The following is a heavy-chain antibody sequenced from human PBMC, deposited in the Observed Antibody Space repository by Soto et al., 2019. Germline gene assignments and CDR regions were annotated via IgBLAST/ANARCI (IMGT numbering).Heavy chain of an antibody. CDR1: GGTFSSYA. V-gene: IGHV1-69*13. J-gene: IGHJ6*02. Sequence: GASVKVSCKASGGTFSSYAISWARQAPGQGLEWIGGIIPIFGTANYAQKFQGRVTITADESTSTAYMELSSLRSEDTAVYYCARGVALHIVVVTDKYGMDVWGQGTTVTVSS. CDR3: ARGVALHIVVVTDKYGMDV. CDR2: IIPIFGTA. D-gene: IGHD2-21*02.